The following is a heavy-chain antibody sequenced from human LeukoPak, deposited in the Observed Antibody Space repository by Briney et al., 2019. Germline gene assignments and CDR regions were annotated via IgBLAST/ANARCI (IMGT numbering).Heavy chain of an antibody. V-gene: IGHV3-23*01. J-gene: IGHJ4*02. Sequence: PGGSLRLSCAASGFTFSIHAMTWVRQAPGEGMEWVSTIDRSGERTHYADSVKGRFTISRDNSRNTLYLQMNSLRAEDTAIYYCTKDVQNDVGAPDCWGQGTLVTVSS. D-gene: IGHD1-26*01. CDR1: GFTFSIHA. CDR2: IDRSGERT. CDR3: TKDVQNDVGAPDC.